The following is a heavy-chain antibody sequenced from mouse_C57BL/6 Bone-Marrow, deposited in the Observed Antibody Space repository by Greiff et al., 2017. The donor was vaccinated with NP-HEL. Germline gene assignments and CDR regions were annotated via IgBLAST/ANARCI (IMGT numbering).Heavy chain of an antibody. CDR2: ISNLAYSI. D-gene: IGHD1-1*01. CDR3: ARHLRYLWYFDV. CDR1: GFTFSDYG. J-gene: IGHJ1*03. Sequence: EVQLVESGGGLVQPGGSLKLSCAASGFTFSDYGMAWVRQAPRKGPEWVAFISNLAYSIYYADTVTGRFTISRENAKNTLYLEMSSLRSGDTAMYYGARHLRYLWYFDVWGTGTTVTVSS. V-gene: IGHV5-15*01.